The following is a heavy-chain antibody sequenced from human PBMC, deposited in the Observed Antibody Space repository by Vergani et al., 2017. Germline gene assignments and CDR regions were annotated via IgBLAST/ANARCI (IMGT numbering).Heavy chain of an antibody. CDR1: GDTFSSFA. J-gene: IGHJ6*03. CDR3: ARDPTNSGYDFEGGLGRPQDYHYYYMDV. V-gene: IGHV1-69*01. Sequence: QVQLVQSGAELKRPGSSVKVSCKASGDTFSSFAFSWVRQAPGQGLEWIGGIIPIFRTSNYAQKFQGRVTLTADESTSTAYMELSSLTSEDTAVYFCARDPTNSGYDFEGGLGRPQDYHYYYMDVWSKGTTVTVSS. D-gene: IGHD5-12*01. CDR2: IIPIFRTS.